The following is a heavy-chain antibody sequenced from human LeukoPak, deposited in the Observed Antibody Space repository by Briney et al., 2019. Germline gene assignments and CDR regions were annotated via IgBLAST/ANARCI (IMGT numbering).Heavy chain of an antibody. J-gene: IGHJ4*02. V-gene: IGHV4-61*02. Sequence: SETLSLTCTVSGGSISSGSYYWSWIRQPAGKGLEWIGRIYTSGSTNYNPSLKSRVTISVDTSKNQFSLKLSSVTAADTAVYYCARVQGFLEWLYYFDYWGQGTLVTVSS. CDR1: GGSISSGSYY. CDR3: ARVQGFLEWLYYFDY. CDR2: IYTSGST. D-gene: IGHD3-3*01.